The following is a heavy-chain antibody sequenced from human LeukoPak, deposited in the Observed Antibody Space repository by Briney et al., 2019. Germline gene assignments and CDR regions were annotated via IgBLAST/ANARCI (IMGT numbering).Heavy chain of an antibody. CDR3: ARERDEEIGELSFDY. CDR1: GYTFTGYY. CDR2: INPNSGGT. V-gene: IGHV1-2*04. Sequence: ASVKVSCKASGYTFTGYYMHWVRQAPGQGLEGMGWINPNSGGTNYAQKFQGWVTMTRDTSISTAYMELSRLRSDDTAVYYCARERDEEIGELSFDYWGQGTLVTVSS. D-gene: IGHD3-10*01. J-gene: IGHJ4*02.